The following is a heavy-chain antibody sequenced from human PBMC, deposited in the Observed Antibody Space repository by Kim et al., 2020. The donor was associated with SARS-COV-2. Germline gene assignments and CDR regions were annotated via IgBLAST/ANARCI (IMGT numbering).Heavy chain of an antibody. CDR2: INHSGST. CDR3: ARRRGFYYYGLGSLYWFVP. D-gene: IGHD3-10*01. J-gene: IGHJ5*02. Sequence: SETLSLTCAVYGGSFSGYYWSWIRQPPGKGLEWIGEINHSGSTNYNPSLKSRVTISVDTSKNQFSLKLSSVTAADTAVYYCARRRGFYYYGLGSLYWFVP. CDR1: GGSFSGYY. V-gene: IGHV4-34*01.